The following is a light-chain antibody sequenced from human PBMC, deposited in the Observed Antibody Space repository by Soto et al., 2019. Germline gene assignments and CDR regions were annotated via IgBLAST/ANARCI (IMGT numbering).Light chain of an antibody. J-gene: IGLJ1*01. Sequence: QSVLTQPPSAPGSPGQSVTISCTGSSSDVGAYDYVSWYQQHPGKAPKLMIYEINKRPSGVPDRFSGSKSSNTASLTVSGLQAEDEADYYCSSFAGSNNFPYVFGTGTKVTVL. CDR2: EIN. V-gene: IGLV2-8*01. CDR1: SSDVGAYDY. CDR3: SSFAGSNNFPYV.